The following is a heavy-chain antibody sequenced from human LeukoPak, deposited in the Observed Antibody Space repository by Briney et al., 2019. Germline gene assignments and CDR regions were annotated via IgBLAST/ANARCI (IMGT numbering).Heavy chain of an antibody. CDR1: GYTFTDYY. CDR3: ARDPANSSGWYGYYYYMDV. CDR2: ISAYNGNT. V-gene: IGHV1-18*04. J-gene: IGHJ6*03. Sequence: ASVKVSCKASGYTFTDYYMHWVRQAPGQGLEWMGWISAYNGNTNYAQKLQGRVTTTTDTSTSTAYMELRSLRSDDTAVYYCARDPANSSGWYGYYYYMDVWGKGTTVTVSS. D-gene: IGHD6-19*01.